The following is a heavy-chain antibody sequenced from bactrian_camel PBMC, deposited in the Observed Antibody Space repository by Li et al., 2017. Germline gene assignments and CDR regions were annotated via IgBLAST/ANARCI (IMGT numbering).Heavy chain of an antibody. D-gene: IGHD1*01. CDR1: GFTFRHC. J-gene: IGHJ7*01. Sequence: QVQLVESGGGSVQAGGSLRLSCAASGFTFRHCIGWFRQAPGKDREGVAVIGGRTDMPFYLPSVRGRFTISRDNAKNTMYLRMNRMKPEDTAVYYCVREREIGASYDYGMDSWGKGTQVTVS. CDR2: IGGRTDMP. V-gene: IGHV3S63*01.